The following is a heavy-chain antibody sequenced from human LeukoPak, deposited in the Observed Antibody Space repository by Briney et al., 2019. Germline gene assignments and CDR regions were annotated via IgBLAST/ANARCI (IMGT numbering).Heavy chain of an antibody. V-gene: IGHV5-51*01. J-gene: IGHJ4*02. D-gene: IGHD6-13*01. CDR2: IYPGDSDT. Sequence: GESLKISCKGSGYSFTNYWIGWVRQMPGKDLEWMGIIYPGDSDTKYSPSFQGQVTISADKSISTAYLQWSSLKASDTAIYYCVRFGLTSSLDYWGQGTLVTVSS. CDR1: GYSFTNYW. CDR3: VRFGLTSSLDY.